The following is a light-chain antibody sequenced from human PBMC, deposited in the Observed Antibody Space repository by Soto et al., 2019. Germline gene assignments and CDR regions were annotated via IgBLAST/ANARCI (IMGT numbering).Light chain of an antibody. Sequence: EIVLTQSPATLSVSPGERATLSCRASQSVGHNFAWYQQKPGQAARLLIFATSTRATAVPARFSGSGSGTEFTLTISSLQSEDFALYYCQQYGDWPLTFGGGAKVEIE. CDR3: QQYGDWPLT. V-gene: IGKV3-15*01. CDR2: ATS. CDR1: QSVGHN. J-gene: IGKJ4*01.